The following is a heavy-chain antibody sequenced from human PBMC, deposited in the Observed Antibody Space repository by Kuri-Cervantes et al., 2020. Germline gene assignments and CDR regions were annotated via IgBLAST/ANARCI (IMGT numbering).Heavy chain of an antibody. V-gene: IGHV4-34*01. D-gene: IGHD2-21*01. CDR1: GGSFSGYY. J-gene: IGHJ6*03. Sequence: SQTLSLTCAVYGGSFSGYYWTWIRQPPGKGLESIGEINHSGSTNYNPSLKSRVTISVDTSKNQFSLKLSSVTAADTAVYYCARHSRDYYYMDVWGKGTTVTVSS. CDR2: INHSGST. CDR3: ARHSRDYYYMDV.